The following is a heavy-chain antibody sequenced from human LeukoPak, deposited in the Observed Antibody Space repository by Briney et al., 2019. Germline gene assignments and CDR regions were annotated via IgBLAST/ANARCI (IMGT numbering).Heavy chain of an antibody. D-gene: IGHD5-12*01. J-gene: IGHJ4*02. V-gene: IGHV1-24*01. CDR2: FDPEDVET. Sequence: ASVKVSCKVSGYTLTELSIHWGRQAPGKGLEWMGGFDPEDVETIYAQKFQGGVTMTADTSTDTAYMELSSLRSEDTAVYYCARERPGYRGYVEHFDYWGQGTLVTVSS. CDR1: GYTLTELS. CDR3: ARERPGYRGYVEHFDY.